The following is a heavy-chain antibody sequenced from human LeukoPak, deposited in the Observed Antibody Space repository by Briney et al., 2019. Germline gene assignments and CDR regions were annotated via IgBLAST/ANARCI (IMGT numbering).Heavy chain of an antibody. CDR2: IGTAGDT. CDR1: GFTFSTHD. J-gene: IGHJ4*02. V-gene: IGHV3-13*01. Sequence: LAGGSLRLSCAASGFTFSTHDMHWVRQATGKGLERVSAIGTAGDTYYPGSVKGRFTVSREDGKNSLYLQMNSLRAGDTAVYYCARRYGSNYGPLAFWGQGTLVTVSS. CDR3: ARRYGSNYGPLAF. D-gene: IGHD5-18*01.